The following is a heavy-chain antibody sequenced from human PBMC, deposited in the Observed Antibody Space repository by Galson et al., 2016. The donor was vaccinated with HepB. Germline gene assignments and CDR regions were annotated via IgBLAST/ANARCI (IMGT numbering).Heavy chain of an antibody. J-gene: IGHJ6*02. CDR1: AYGFTDYW. CDR3: ARDYGRLGLDV. D-gene: IGHD3-16*01. Sequence: QSGAEVKKPGNSLRISCKGSAYGFTDYWIGWVRQMPGKGLEWMGSIYPGDSDTRYNPSFQGQVTISADKSVNPVYLQWSSLKASDTAMYYCARDYGRLGLDVWGQGTTVTISS. CDR2: IYPGDSDT. V-gene: IGHV5-51*01.